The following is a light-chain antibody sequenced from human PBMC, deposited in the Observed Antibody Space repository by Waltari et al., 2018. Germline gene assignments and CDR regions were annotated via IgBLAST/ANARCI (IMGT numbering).Light chain of an antibody. J-gene: IGKJ1*01. CDR1: QSVSSD. V-gene: IGKV3-15*01. Sequence: EIVMTHSPATLSVSPGERATLSCRASQSVSSDLAWYQHKPGQAPRLLISGASTRAAGVPVRFSGSGSGTDFTLTITYMQSEDFAVYFCQQYNYWPPTFGQGTKVEIK. CDR3: QQYNYWPPT. CDR2: GAS.